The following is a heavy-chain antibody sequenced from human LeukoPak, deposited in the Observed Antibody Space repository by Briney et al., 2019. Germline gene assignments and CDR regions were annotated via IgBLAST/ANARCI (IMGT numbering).Heavy chain of an antibody. V-gene: IGHV1-69*04. CDR2: IIPIFGIA. J-gene: IGHJ4*02. CDR1: GGTFSSYA. Sequence: SVTVSCKASGGTFSSYAISWVRQAPGQGLEWMGRIIPIFGIANYAQKFQGRVTITADKSTSTAYMELSSLRSEDTAVYYCAREPEGESFDYWGQGTLVTVSS. CDR3: AREPEGESFDY. D-gene: IGHD3-16*01.